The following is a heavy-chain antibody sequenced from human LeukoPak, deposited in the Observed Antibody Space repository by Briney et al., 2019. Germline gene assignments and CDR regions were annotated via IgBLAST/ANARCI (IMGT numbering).Heavy chain of an antibody. D-gene: IGHD2-21*01. CDR3: ARVAGNCGGDCYRLLY. CDR1: GYTFTTYD. J-gene: IGHJ4*02. V-gene: IGHV1-8*01. Sequence: ASVKVSCKASGYTFTTYDTNWVRQATGQGLEWLGWMNPNSGNTGYAQKFQGRVTVTRNISITTAYMELTNLRSEDTAVYYCARVAGNCGGDCYRLLYWGQGTLVTVSS. CDR2: MNPNSGNT.